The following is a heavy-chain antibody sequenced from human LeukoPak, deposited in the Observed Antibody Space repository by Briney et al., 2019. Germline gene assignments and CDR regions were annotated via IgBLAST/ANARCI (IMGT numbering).Heavy chain of an antibody. CDR1: GGSISSSSYY. J-gene: IGHJ4*02. V-gene: IGHV4-39*01. D-gene: IGHD3-3*01. CDR3: ARHYDYYFDY. Sequence: SETLSLTCTVSGGSISSSSYYWGWIRQPPGKGLERIGSIYYSGSTYYNPSLKSRVTISVDTSKNQFSLKLSSVTAADTAVYYCARHYDYYFDYWGQGTLVTVSS. CDR2: IYYSGST.